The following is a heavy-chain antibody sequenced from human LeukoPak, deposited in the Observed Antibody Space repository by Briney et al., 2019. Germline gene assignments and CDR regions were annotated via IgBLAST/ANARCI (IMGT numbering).Heavy chain of an antibody. CDR2: IRSKTYNYAT. J-gene: IGHJ5*02. CDR1: GFTFSGST. D-gene: IGHD2-21*01. CDR3: AKDCGWLHFCS. Sequence: GGSLRLSCAASGFTFSGSTMHWVRQASGKGLEWIGRIRSKTYNYATSYSASLKGRFTISRDDSKNMAYLQINTLRAEDTAIYYCAKDCGWLHFCSWGQGTLVTVSS. V-gene: IGHV3-73*01.